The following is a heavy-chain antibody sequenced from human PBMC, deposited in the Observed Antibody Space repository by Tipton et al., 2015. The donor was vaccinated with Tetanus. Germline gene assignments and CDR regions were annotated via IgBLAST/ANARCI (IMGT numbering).Heavy chain of an antibody. D-gene: IGHD1-26*01. CDR3: ARGVWSPLYNWFDP. V-gene: IGHV4-4*07. CDR1: GSSISSYY. CDR2: IYSSGST. J-gene: IGHJ5*02. Sequence: TLSLTCTISGSSISSYYWSWIRQPAGKGLEWIGRIYSSGSTHYNPSLKSRVTMSVDTSKNQFSLKLSSVTAADTAVYYCARGVWSPLYNWFDPWGQGTLVTVSS.